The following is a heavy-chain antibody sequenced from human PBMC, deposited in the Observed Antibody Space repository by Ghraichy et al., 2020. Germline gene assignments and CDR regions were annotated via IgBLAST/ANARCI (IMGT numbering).Heavy chain of an antibody. D-gene: IGHD6-6*01. CDR1: GGSISSGSYY. CDR3: ARDQGYSSSSALDC. CDR2: VFTSGST. V-gene: IGHV4-61*02. J-gene: IGHJ4*02. Sequence: SQTLSLTCTVSGGSISSGSYYWSWIRPPAGKGLEWVGRVFTSGSTNYNPSLKSRVTISVDTSKNQFSLKLTSVTAADTAVYYCARDQGYSSSSALDCRGQGTLVTVSS.